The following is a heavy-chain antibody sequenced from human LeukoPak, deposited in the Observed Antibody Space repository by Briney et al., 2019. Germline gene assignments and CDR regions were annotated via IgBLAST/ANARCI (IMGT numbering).Heavy chain of an antibody. J-gene: IGHJ3*02. Sequence: NPSETLSLTCIVSGGSISSYYWSWIRQPPGKGLEWIGYIYYSGSTNYNPSLKSRVTISVDTSKNQFSLKLSSVTAADTAVYYCARGDGLWFGELLSAFDIWGQGTMVTVSS. V-gene: IGHV4-59*01. D-gene: IGHD3-10*01. CDR1: GGSISSYY. CDR3: ARGDGLWFGELLSAFDI. CDR2: IYYSGST.